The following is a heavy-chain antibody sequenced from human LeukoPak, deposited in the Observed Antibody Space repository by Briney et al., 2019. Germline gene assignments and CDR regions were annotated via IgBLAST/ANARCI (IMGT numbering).Heavy chain of an antibody. CDR1: GYIFTGYY. CDR2: INPNSGDT. V-gene: IGHV1-2*02. Sequence: ASVKVSCKASGYIFTGYYMHWVRQALGQGLEWMGWINPNSGDTNYAQKFQGRVTMTRDTSISTAYMELSRLRSDDTAVYYCARLVLNWFDPWGQGTLVTVSS. J-gene: IGHJ5*02. CDR3: ARLVLNWFDP.